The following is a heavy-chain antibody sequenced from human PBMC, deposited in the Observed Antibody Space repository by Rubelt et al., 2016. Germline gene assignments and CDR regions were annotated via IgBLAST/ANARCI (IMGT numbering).Heavy chain of an antibody. CDR3: ARRDGYNWDDAFDI. V-gene: IGHV1-18*01. Sequence: QVQLVQSGAEVKKPGASVKVSCKASGYTFTSYGISWVRQAPGQGLEWMGWISAYNGNTNYAQKLQGRVTTTTDTSTGTAYMERRSLRSDDTAVYYCARRDGYNWDDAFDIWGQGTMVTVSS. CDR2: ISAYNGNT. J-gene: IGHJ3*02. D-gene: IGHD5-24*01. CDR1: GYTFTSYG.